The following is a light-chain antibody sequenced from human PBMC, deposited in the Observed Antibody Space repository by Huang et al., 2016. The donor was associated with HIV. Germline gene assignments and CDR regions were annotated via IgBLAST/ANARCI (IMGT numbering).Light chain of an antibody. CDR3: QQYNNWPRT. V-gene: IGKV3-15*01. CDR2: GAS. Sequence: EIVMTQSPATLSVSPGERATLSCRASQNVSSNFAWYQQKPGQAPRLLIYGASTRASGSPARYSGSGSGKEFTLTISSLQSEEFAVYYCQQYNNWPRTFGQGTKVEIK. CDR1: QNVSSN. J-gene: IGKJ1*01.